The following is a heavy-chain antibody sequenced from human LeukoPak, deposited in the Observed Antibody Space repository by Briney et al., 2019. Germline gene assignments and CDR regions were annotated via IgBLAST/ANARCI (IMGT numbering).Heavy chain of an antibody. CDR2: IKSKTHGGTT. J-gene: IGHJ4*02. Sequence: TGGSLGLSCAASGFTFSKAWMTWVRQAPGKGLEWVGRIKSKTHGGTTDYAAPVKGRFTISRDDSENTLYLQMNSLTTEDTAVYYCSSSDVPTVDYWGQGTLVTVSS. CDR3: SSSDVPTVDY. V-gene: IGHV3-15*01. CDR1: GFTFSKAW. D-gene: IGHD2-2*01.